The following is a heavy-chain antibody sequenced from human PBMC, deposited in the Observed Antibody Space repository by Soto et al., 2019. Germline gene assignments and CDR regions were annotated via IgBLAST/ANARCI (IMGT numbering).Heavy chain of an antibody. V-gene: IGHV4-4*07. CDR1: GGSISPYY. J-gene: IGHJ4*02. D-gene: IGHD2-2*01. Sequence: LSLTCTVSGGSISPYYWSWIRQPAGKGLEWIGRIYASGSTNYNPSLKGRVTMSVATSKNQFSLKLSSVTAADTAVYYCARGGMVIIPTATAFDYWGQGTLVTVSS. CDR3: ARGGMVIIPTATAFDY. CDR2: IYASGST.